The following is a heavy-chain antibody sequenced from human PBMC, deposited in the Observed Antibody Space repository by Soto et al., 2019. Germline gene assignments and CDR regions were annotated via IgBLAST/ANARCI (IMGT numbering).Heavy chain of an antibody. CDR1: GFTFSSYW. CDR2: IKQDGSEK. Sequence: PGGSLRLSCAASGFTFSSYWMSWVRQAPGKGLEWVANIKQDGSEKYYVDSVKGRFTISRDNAKNSLYLQMNSLRAEDTAVYYCAGGSGRLLAVLWGQGTLVTVSS. V-gene: IGHV3-7*05. D-gene: IGHD6-25*01. J-gene: IGHJ4*02. CDR3: AGGSGRLLAVL.